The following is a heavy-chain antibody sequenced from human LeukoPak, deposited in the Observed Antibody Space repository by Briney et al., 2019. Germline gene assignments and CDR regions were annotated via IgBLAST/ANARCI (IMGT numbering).Heavy chain of an antibody. Sequence: PSETLSLTCTVSGGSISSGSDYWGWIRQPPGKGLEWIGSIYYSGSTYYNPSLKSRVTISVDTSKKQFSLKPSSVTAADTAVYYCARQTYYSSGYFDYWGQGTPVTVSS. CDR2: IYYSGST. V-gene: IGHV4-39*01. CDR1: GGSISSGSDY. CDR3: ARQTYYSSGYFDY. D-gene: IGHD3-22*01. J-gene: IGHJ4*02.